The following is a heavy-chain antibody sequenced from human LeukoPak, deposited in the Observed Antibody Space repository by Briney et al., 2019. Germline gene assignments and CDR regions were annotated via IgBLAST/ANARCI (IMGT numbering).Heavy chain of an antibody. J-gene: IGHJ4*02. CDR3: AKDFSSGYYYFDY. CDR1: GFTFDNYA. D-gene: IGHD3-22*01. Sequence: PGGSLRLSCAASGFTFDNYAIHWVSQAPGKSLEWVSGINWNSGSKHYADSVKGRFTISRDNAKNSLYLQMNSLRAEDTALYYCAKDFSSGYYYFDYWGQGTLVTVSS. V-gene: IGHV3-9*01. CDR2: INWNSGSK.